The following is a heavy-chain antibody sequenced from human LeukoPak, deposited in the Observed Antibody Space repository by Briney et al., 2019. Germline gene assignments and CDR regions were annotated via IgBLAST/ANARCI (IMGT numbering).Heavy chain of an antibody. CDR3: ARHRNGYYYYYYIDV. V-gene: IGHV4-4*09. CDR1: GGSISSYY. D-gene: IGHD1-1*01. Sequence: SETLSLTCTVSGGSISSYYWSWIRQPPGKGLEWIGYIYTSGSTNYNPSLKSRVTISVDTSKNQFSLKLSSVTAADTAVYYCARHRNGYYYYYYIDVWGKGTTVTVSS. CDR2: IYTSGST. J-gene: IGHJ6*03.